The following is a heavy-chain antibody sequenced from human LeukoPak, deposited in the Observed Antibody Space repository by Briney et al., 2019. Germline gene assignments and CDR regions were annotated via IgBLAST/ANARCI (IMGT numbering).Heavy chain of an antibody. J-gene: IGHJ4*02. CDR1: GGSFSGYY. D-gene: IGHD2-15*01. CDR2: INHSGST. CDR3: ARGPIYCSGGSCYGRYYFDY. Sequence: SETLSLTCAVYGGSFSGYYWSWIRQPPGKGLEWIGEINHSGSTNYNPSLKSRVTISVDTSKNQFSLKLSSVTAADTAVYYCARGPIYCSGGSCYGRYYFDYWGQGTLVTVSS. V-gene: IGHV4-34*01.